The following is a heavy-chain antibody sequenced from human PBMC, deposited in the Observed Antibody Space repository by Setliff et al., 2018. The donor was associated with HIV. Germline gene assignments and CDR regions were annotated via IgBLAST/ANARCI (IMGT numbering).Heavy chain of an antibody. CDR3: ARGVLYGLSEY. CDR1: GHTPRHYG. Sequence: SVKVSCKASGHTPRHYGINWVRQAPGQGLEWVGSLIPVLGEPHYAPRFQGRVTITADDSTNTAYMKLTNLRSDNTATYYCARGVLYGLSEYWGTGSLVTVSS. J-gene: IGHJ4*02. CDR2: LIPVLGEP. V-gene: IGHV1-69*11. D-gene: IGHD3-10*01.